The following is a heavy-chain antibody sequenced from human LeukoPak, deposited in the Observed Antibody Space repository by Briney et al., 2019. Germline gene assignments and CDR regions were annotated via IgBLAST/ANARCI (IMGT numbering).Heavy chain of an antibody. D-gene: IGHD2-15*01. Sequence: GGSLRLSRAASVFTFSIYAMSCVRDAPGKGLEWGSNISGSGGSTYYTDSLKGRFTISRDKSKNTLYLQKNTLRAEDTPVYYCAKDRRGIVVVILAPPRWGERTLVTVSS. J-gene: IGHJ4*02. CDR3: AKDRRGIVVVILAPPR. CDR2: ISGSGGST. CDR1: VFTFSIYA. V-gene: IGHV3-23*01.